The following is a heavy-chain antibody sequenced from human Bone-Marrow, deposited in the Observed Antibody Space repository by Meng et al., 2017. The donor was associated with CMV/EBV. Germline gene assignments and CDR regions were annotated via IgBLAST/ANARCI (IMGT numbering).Heavy chain of an antibody. J-gene: IGHJ4*02. CDR3: VVLGAIDY. V-gene: IGHV4-61*01. CDR2: IYYSGST. CDR1: GGSVSSGSYY. Sequence: SETLSLTCTVSGGSVSSGSYYWSWIRQPPGKGLEWIGYIYYSGSTNYNPSLKSRVTISVDTSKNQFSLKLSSVTAADTAVYYCVVLGAIDYWGQGTLVTVSS. D-gene: IGHD1-26*01.